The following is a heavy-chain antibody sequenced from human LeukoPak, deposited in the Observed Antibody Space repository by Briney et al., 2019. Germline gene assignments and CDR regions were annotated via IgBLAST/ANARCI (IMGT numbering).Heavy chain of an antibody. CDR1: GFTFDDYA. J-gene: IGHJ6*02. D-gene: IGHD1-1*01. CDR2: LSWNSGSI. Sequence: PGRSLRLSCAASGFTFDDYAMHWVRQAPGKGLEWVSGLSWNSGSIGYADSVKGRFTISRDNAKNSLYLQMNSLRAEDTALYYCAKALERRIYYYGMDVWGQGTTVTVSS. V-gene: IGHV3-9*01. CDR3: AKALERRIYYYGMDV.